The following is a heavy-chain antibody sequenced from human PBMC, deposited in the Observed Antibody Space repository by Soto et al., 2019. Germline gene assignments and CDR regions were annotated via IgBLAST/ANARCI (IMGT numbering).Heavy chain of an antibody. CDR2: ISYDGSNK. V-gene: IGHV3-30-3*01. D-gene: IGHD3-22*01. J-gene: IGHJ4*02. Sequence: PGGSLRLSCAASGFTFSSYAMHWVRQAPGKGLEWVAVISYDGSNKYYADSVKGRFTISRDNSKNTLYLQMNSLRAEDTAVYYCARDSHCYDSSGYWYYFDYWGQGTLVTVSS. CDR3: ARDSHCYDSSGYWYYFDY. CDR1: GFTFSSYA.